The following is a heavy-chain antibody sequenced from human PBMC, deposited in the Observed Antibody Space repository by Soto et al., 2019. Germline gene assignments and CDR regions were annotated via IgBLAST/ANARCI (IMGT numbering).Heavy chain of an antibody. Sequence: SRIMKRPGKGLEWIGFIYYRGNTNYNPSLKSRVTISLDTSKNHFALKLNSVTAAVTAVYYCARRKTGYAFDIWGQGTMVTVSS. J-gene: IGHJ3*02. CDR2: IYYRGNT. V-gene: IGHV4-59*08. CDR3: ARRKTGYAFDI.